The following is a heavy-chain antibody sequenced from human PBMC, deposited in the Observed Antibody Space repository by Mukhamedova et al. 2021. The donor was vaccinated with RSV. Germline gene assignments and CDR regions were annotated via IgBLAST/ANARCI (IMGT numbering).Heavy chain of an antibody. V-gene: IGHV3-23*01. CDR2: IGSDGGAT. D-gene: IGHD3-10*01. CDR3: AKDLAAVRGDGHQDAFDI. Sequence: EWVSTIGSDGGATYFADSVKGRFTISRDNSKSTLYLQMDSLRAEDTAVFYCAKDLAAVRGDGHQDAFDIWGQGTMVTVSS. J-gene: IGHJ3*02.